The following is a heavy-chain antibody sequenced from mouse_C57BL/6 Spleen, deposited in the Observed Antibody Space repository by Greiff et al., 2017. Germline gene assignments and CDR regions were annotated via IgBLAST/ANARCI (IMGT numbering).Heavy chain of an antibody. D-gene: IGHD1-1*01. Sequence: EVQRVESGPELVKPGASVKIPCKASGYTFTDYNLDWVKQSHGKSLEWIGGINPNNGGTIYNKKFKGKATLTVDKSSSTAYMERRSLTSEDTAVYYCERPNYDGSSTVAYWGQGTLVTGSA. J-gene: IGHJ3*01. CDR1: GYTFTDYN. V-gene: IGHV1-18*01. CDR3: ERPNYDGSSTVAY. CDR2: INPNNGGT.